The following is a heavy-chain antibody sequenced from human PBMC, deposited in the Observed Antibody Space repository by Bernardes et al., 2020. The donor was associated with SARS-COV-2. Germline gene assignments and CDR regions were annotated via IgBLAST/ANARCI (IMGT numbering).Heavy chain of an antibody. CDR3: ARDLTVTTDYYYYYGMDV. Sequence: ASVKVSCKASGYTFTSYYMHWVRQAPGQGLEWMGIINPSGCSTSYAQKFQGRVTMTRDTSTSTVYMELSSLRSEDTAVYYCARDLTVTTDYYYYYGMDVWGQGTTVTVSS. CDR2: INPSGCST. D-gene: IGHD4-17*01. V-gene: IGHV1-46*01. J-gene: IGHJ6*02. CDR1: GYTFTSYY.